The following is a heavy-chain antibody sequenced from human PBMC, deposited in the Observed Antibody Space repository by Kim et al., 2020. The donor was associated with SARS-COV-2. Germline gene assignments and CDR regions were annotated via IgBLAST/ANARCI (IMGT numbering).Heavy chain of an antibody. CDR2: ISSSSSYI. D-gene: IGHD3-10*01. Sequence: GGSLRLSCAASGFTFSSYSMNWVRQAPGKGLEWVSSISSSSSYIYYADSVKGRFTISRDNAKNSLYLQMNSLRAEDTAVYYCAHLPYYYGSGIHGAFDIWGQGTMVTVSS. CDR1: GFTFSSYS. J-gene: IGHJ3*02. CDR3: AHLPYYYGSGIHGAFDI. V-gene: IGHV3-21*01.